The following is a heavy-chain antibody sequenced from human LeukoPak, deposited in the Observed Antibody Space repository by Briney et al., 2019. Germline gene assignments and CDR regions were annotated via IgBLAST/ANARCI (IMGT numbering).Heavy chain of an antibody. D-gene: IGHD5-12*01. Sequence: ASVKVSCKAFGYSLTNYYVHWVRQAPGQGLEWMGEISPSGGSTSYAQKFQGRITVTRDTYTNTVYMDLSSLRREDTATYYCARGAPTTRIGAGRFDYWGQGSLLTVAS. CDR1: GYSLTNYY. J-gene: IGHJ4*02. CDR3: ARGAPTTRIGAGRFDY. V-gene: IGHV1-46*01. CDR2: ISPSGGST.